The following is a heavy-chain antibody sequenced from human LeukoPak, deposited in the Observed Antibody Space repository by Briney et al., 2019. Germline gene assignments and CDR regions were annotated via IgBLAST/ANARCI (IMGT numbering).Heavy chain of an antibody. J-gene: IGHJ6*02. CDR2: IYTSGST. Sequence: PSQTLSLTCTVSGGSISSGSYYWSWIRQPAGEGLEWIGRIYTSGSTNYNPSLKSRVTISVDTSKNQFSLKLSSVTAADTAVYYCARVLWFGGPYGMDVWGQGTTVTVSS. CDR3: ARVLWFGGPYGMDV. CDR1: GGSISSGSYY. D-gene: IGHD3-10*01. V-gene: IGHV4-61*02.